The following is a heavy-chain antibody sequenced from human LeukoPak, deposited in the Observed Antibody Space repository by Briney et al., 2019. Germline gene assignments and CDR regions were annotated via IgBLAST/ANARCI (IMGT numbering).Heavy chain of an antibody. V-gene: IGHV3-30*18. CDR1: GFTFSSYG. CDR2: ISYDGSNK. Sequence: GGSLRLSCAASGFTFSSYGMHWVRKAPGKGLEWGAVISYDGSNKYYADSVKGRFTISRDNSKNTLYLQMNSLRAEDTAVYHCAKGRRVVVTATDFDYWGQGTLVTVSS. J-gene: IGHJ4*02. D-gene: IGHD2-21*02. CDR3: AKGRRVVVTATDFDY.